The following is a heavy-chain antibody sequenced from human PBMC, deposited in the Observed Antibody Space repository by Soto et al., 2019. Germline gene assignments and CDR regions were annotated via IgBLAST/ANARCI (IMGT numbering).Heavy chain of an antibody. J-gene: IGHJ4*02. CDR1: GGSFSGYY. CDR2: INHSGST. V-gene: IGHV4-34*01. CDR3: AVGAVTADY. Sequence: SETLSLTCAVYGGSFSGYYWSWIRQPPGKGLEWIGEINHSGSTNYNPSLKSRVTISVDTSKNQFSLKLSSVTAADTAVYYCAVGAVTADYWGQGTLVTVSS. D-gene: IGHD2-21*02.